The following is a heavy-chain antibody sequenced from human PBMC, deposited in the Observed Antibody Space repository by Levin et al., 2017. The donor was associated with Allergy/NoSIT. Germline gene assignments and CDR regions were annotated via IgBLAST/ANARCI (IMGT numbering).Heavy chain of an antibody. CDR2: ISTDGNNE. CDR3: ARTHGDRSGYYHDY. V-gene: IGHV3-30*04. CDR1: GLTFSDYA. Sequence: LSLTCAASGLTFSDYAMHWVRQAPDTGLEWVAVISTDGNNEYYADSVKGRFTISRDISKNTLYLQMSSLRAEDTAVYFCARTHGDRSGYYHDYWGQGTLVTVSS. D-gene: IGHD3-22*01. J-gene: IGHJ4*02.